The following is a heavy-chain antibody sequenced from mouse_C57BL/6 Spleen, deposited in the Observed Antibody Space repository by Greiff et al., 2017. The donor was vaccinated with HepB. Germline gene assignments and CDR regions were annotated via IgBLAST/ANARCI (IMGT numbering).Heavy chain of an antibody. Sequence: QVQLQQPGAELVKPGASVKLSCKASGYTFTSYWMHWVKQRPGQGLEWIGMIHPNSGSTNYNEKFTSKATLTVDTSSSTAYMQLSSLTSEASAVYYCARSRYYSLDYWGQGTTLTVSS. D-gene: IGHD2-12*01. CDR3: ARSRYYSLDY. CDR2: IHPNSGST. CDR1: GYTFTSYW. V-gene: IGHV1-64*01. J-gene: IGHJ2*01.